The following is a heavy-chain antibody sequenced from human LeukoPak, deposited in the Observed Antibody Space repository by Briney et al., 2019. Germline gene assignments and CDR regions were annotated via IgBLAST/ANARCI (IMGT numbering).Heavy chain of an antibody. V-gene: IGHV4-30-2*01. CDR1: GFTFSDYY. J-gene: IGHJ4*02. Sequence: LRLSCAASGFTFSDYYMIWIRQPPGKGLEWIGYIYHSGSTYYNPSLKSRVTISVDRSKNQFSLKLSSVTAADTAVYYCARDGDGYGFDYWGQGTLVTVSS. CDR2: IYHSGST. CDR3: ARDGDGYGFDY. D-gene: IGHD5-24*01.